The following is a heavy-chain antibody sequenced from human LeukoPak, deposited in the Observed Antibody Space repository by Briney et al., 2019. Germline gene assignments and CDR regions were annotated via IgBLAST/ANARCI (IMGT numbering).Heavy chain of an antibody. J-gene: IGHJ6*03. V-gene: IGHV1-24*01. CDR3: ATAPSDEHYYYYMDV. CDR2: FDPEHGET. CDR1: GYTLNQLS. Sequence: ASEKVSCKVSGYTLNQLSLHWVRQAPGKGLEWMGGFDPEHGETIFAPQLQGRVTMTGDTSTDTAYMELSSLRSADTAVYYCATAPSDEHYYYYMDVWGKGTTVTVSS.